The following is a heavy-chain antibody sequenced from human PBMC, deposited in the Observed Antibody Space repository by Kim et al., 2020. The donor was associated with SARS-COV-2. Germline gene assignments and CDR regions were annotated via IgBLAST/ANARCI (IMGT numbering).Heavy chain of an antibody. V-gene: IGHV1-69*13. CDR1: GGTFSSYA. J-gene: IGHJ5*02. Sequence: SVKVSCKASGGTFSSYAISWVRQAPGQGLEWMGGIIPIFGTANYAQKFQGRVTITADESTSTAYMELSSLRSEDTAVYYCAKLPVAGLASDYYDSSGPEGGGGPNWFDPWGQGTLVTVSS. CDR2: IIPIFGTA. D-gene: IGHD3-22*01. CDR3: AKLPVAGLASDYYDSSGPEGGGGPNWFDP.